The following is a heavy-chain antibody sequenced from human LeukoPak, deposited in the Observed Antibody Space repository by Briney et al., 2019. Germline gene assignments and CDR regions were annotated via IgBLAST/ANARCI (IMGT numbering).Heavy chain of an antibody. V-gene: IGHV3-74*01. CDR3: AKRDCSRGSCYYYFDY. CDR2: ISSDGSST. CDR1: GFTFSSYW. Sequence: GGSLRLSCAASGFTFSSYWKHWVRQAPGKGLVWVSRISSDGSSTTYADSVKGRFTISRDNAKNTLYLQMNSLRAEDTAVYYCAKRDCSRGSCYYYFDYWGQGTLVTVSS. D-gene: IGHD2-15*01. J-gene: IGHJ4*02.